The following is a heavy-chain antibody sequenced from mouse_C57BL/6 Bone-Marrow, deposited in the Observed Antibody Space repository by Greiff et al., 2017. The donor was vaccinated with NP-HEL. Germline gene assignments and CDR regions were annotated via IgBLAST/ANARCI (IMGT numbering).Heavy chain of an antibody. CDR1: GYAFTNYL. J-gene: IGHJ4*01. V-gene: IGHV1-54*01. Sequence: QVQLQQSGAELVRPGTSVKVSCKASGYAFTNYLIEWVKQRPGQGLEWIGVINPGSGGTNYNEKFKGKATLTADKSSSSAYMQLSSLTSEDSAVYFCARSHFFYYYARDDWGQGTSVTVSS. CDR3: ARSHFFYYYARDD. CDR2: INPGSGGT.